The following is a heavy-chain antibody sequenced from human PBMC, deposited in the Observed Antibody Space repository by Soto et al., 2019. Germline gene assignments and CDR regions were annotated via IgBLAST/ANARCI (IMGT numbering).Heavy chain of an antibody. D-gene: IGHD1-1*01. Sequence: GASVKVSCKASGYTFTSYDIYWVRQATGQGLEWVGWMNPNTGNSGYAQKFQGRVTMTSDTSISTAHMELSSLRSEDTAVYYCARRAETNGWNGFGADKYYFDFWGHGTLVTVSS. CDR3: ARRAETNGWNGFGADKYYFDF. J-gene: IGHJ4*01. CDR1: GYTFTSYD. CDR2: MNPNTGNS. V-gene: IGHV1-8*01.